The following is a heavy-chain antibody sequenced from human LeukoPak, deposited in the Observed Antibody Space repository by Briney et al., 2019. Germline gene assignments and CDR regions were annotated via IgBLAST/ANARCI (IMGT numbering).Heavy chain of an antibody. CDR2: MNPNSGNT. J-gene: IGHJ3*02. CDR1: VYTFTSYD. V-gene: IGHV1-8*01. D-gene: IGHD3-22*01. Sequence: GASVTVSCKSSVYTFTSYDINWVRQATGQGLEWMGWMNPNSGNTGYAQKFQGRVTMTRNTSISTAYMELSSLRSEDTAVYYCARVRDYYDSSGYTDAFDIWGQGTMVTVSS. CDR3: ARVRDYYDSSGYTDAFDI.